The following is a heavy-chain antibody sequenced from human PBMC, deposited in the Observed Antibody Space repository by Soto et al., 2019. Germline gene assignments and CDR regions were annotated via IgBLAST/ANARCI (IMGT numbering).Heavy chain of an antibody. J-gene: IGHJ4*02. V-gene: IGHV4-4*02. CDR1: GVSISSNYY. Sequence: QVLLQESGPGLVQPSGTLSLSCAVSGVSISSNYYWGWVRQSPGKGLEWLGDISHIGSVNYSPSLMSRFTISMDRSENQFSLKLNSVTAAYTAVYYCVRSFGWYAIDYWGQGTLVIVSS. CDR2: ISHIGSV. CDR3: VRSFGWYAIDY. D-gene: IGHD6-19*01.